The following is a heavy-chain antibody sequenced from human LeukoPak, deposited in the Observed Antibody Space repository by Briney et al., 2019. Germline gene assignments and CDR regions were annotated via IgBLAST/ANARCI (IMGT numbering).Heavy chain of an antibody. CDR1: GYTFTGYY. CDR2: INPNSGGT. V-gene: IGHV1-2*02. Sequence: ASVTVSCKASGYTFTGYYMHWVRQAPGQGLEWMGWINPNSGGTNYAQKFQGRVTMTRDTSISTAYMELSRLRSDDTAVYYCARDSYSAQGAFDIWGQGTMVTVSS. CDR3: ARDSYSAQGAFDI. D-gene: IGHD6-6*01. J-gene: IGHJ3*02.